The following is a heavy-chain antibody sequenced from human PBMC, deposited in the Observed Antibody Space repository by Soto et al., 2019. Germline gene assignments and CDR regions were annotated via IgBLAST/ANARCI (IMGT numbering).Heavy chain of an antibody. CDR3: VRRHVSATGIDWFDP. V-gene: IGHV1-3*01. J-gene: IGHJ5*02. CDR2: INAANGDT. D-gene: IGHD6-13*01. CDR1: GYTFTSYG. Sequence: ASVKVSCKASGYTFTSYGIHWVRQAPGQRLEWMGWINAANGDTKYSPKFQGRVTITRDTSASTAYMELSSLRSEGTAVYYCVRRHVSATGIDWFDPWGQGTLVTVSS.